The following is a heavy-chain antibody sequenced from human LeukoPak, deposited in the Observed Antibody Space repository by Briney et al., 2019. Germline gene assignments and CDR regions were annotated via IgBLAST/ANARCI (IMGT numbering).Heavy chain of an antibody. V-gene: IGHV3-11*01. CDR3: ARSGHCISTSCYSIWRRSLYGMDV. D-gene: IGHD2-2*02. J-gene: IGHJ6*02. Sequence: GGSLRLSCAASGFTFSDHYMSWIRLAPGKGLEWVSSISTGGTTMYYADSVKGRFTNSRDNAKNSLYLQMNSLRAEDTAVYYCARSGHCISTSCYSIWRRSLYGMDVWGQGTTVTVSS. CDR1: GFTFSDHY. CDR2: ISTGGTTM.